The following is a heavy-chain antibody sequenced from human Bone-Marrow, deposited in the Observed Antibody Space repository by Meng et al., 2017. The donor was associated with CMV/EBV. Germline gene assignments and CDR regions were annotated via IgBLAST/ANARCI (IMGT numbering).Heavy chain of an antibody. CDR1: DDFVSSDTYY. J-gene: IGHJ6*02. CDR2: IYYNGGT. V-gene: IGHV4-61*01. Sequence: ESLKISCSVSDDFVSSDTYYWNWIRQPPGKGLEWIGYIYYNGGTNYNPSLKSPVTMSIDTSKKQFSLRLSSVTAADMAVYYCARGARVYGMDVWGQGTAVTVSS. CDR3: ARGARVYGMDV.